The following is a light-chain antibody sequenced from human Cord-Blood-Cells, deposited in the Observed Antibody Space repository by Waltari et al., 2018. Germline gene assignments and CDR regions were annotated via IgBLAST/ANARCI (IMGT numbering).Light chain of an antibody. Sequence: QSALTQPPSASGSPGQSVTISCTGTSSDVGGYNYVSWYHQHPGKAPKLMIYEVSKRPSGVPYRFSGSKSGNTASLTVSGLQAEDEADYYCSSYAGSNNFVFGTGTKVTVL. V-gene: IGLV2-8*01. CDR1: SSDVGGYNY. CDR2: EVS. CDR3: SSYAGSNNFV. J-gene: IGLJ1*01.